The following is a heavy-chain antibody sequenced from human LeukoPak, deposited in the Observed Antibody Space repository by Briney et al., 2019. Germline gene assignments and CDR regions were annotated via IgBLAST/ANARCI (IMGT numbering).Heavy chain of an antibody. CDR2: IRGSGGST. D-gene: IGHD6-13*01. J-gene: IGHJ4*02. CDR3: AKDRGIAAAGTSFFDY. V-gene: IGHV3-23*01. CDR1: GFTFSSYA. Sequence: GGSLRLSCAASGFTFSSYAMSWVRQAPGKGLEWVSAIRGSGGSTYYADSVKGRFTISRDNSKNTLYLQMNSLRAEDTAVYYCAKDRGIAAAGTSFFDYWGQGTLVTVSS.